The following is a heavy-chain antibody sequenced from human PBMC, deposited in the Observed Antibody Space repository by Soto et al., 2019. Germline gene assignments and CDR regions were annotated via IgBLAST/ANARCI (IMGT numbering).Heavy chain of an antibody. J-gene: IGHJ6*02. Sequence: GGSLRLSCAASGFTVSSNYRSWVRQAPGKGLEWISIIYSAGNTYYADSVKGRFTISRDNSKNTLYLQMNSLGAEDTAVYYCARDFVVGGPTINYYYGMDVWGQGTTVTVSS. D-gene: IGHD1-26*01. V-gene: IGHV3-66*01. CDR3: ARDFVVGGPTINYYYGMDV. CDR1: GFTVSSNY. CDR2: IYSAGNT.